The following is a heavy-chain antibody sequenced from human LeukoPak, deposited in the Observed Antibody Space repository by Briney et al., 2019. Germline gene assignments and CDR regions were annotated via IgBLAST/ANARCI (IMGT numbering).Heavy chain of an antibody. D-gene: IGHD5-18*01. V-gene: IGHV3-21*01. CDR2: ISSSSSYI. J-gene: IGHJ4*02. Sequence: KSGGSLRLSCAASGFTFSSYSMNWVRQAPGKGLEWVSSISSSSSYIYYADSVKGRFTISRDNAKNSLYLQMNSLRAEDTAVYYCARAPHRPEGYSYGPLFDYWGQGTLVTVSS. CDR3: ARAPHRPEGYSYGPLFDY. CDR1: GFTFSSYS.